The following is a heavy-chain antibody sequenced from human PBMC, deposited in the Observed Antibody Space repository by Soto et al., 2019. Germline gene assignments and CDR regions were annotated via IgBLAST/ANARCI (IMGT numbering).Heavy chain of an antibody. J-gene: IGHJ4*02. Sequence: SETLSLTCTVSGGSISSGGYYWSWIRQHPGKGLEWIGYIYYSGSTYYNPSLKSRVTISVDTSKNQFSLKLSSVTAADTAVYYCARFSTVGCYFDYWGQGTLVTVSS. CDR2: IYYSGST. CDR3: ARFSTVGCYFDY. D-gene: IGHD4-4*01. V-gene: IGHV4-31*03. CDR1: GGSISSGGYY.